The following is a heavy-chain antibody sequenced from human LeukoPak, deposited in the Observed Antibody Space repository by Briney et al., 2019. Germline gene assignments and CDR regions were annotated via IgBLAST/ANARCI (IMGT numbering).Heavy chain of an antibody. CDR2: IYYSGST. D-gene: IGHD6-13*01. CDR3: ARVPGQQRLYFDY. J-gene: IGHJ4*02. Sequence: PSETLSLTCTVSGEPMTHYYWTWIRQSPRKGLERIGYIYYSGSTTYNPSLKSRVAISVDTSKNQLSLKVSSVTAADSGVYYCARVPGQQRLYFDYWGQGTLVTVSS. CDR1: GEPMTHYY. V-gene: IGHV4-59*08.